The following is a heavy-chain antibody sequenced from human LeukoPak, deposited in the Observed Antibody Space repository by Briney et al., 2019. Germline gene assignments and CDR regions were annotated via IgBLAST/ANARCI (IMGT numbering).Heavy chain of an antibody. J-gene: IGHJ4*02. D-gene: IGHD2-21*01. Sequence: GGSLRLSCAASGFTFSSYAMSWVRQAPEKGLEFVSGIYENGGTTYYADYVKGRFSISRDNSKNTLYLQMDSLRGEDTAVYYCAKDFRIGYSAHFDYWGQGALVTVSS. CDR1: GFTFSSYA. CDR2: IYENGGTT. V-gene: IGHV3-23*01. CDR3: AKDFRIGYSAHFDY.